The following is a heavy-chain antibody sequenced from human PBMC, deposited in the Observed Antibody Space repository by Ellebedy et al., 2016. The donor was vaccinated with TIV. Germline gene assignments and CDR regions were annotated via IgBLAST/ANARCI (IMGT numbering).Heavy chain of an antibody. CDR2: ISYDGSNK. J-gene: IGHJ5*02. Sequence: GESLKISCAASGFTFSSYAMHWVRQAPGKGLEWVALISYDGSNKYYADSVKGRFTISRDNSKNTLYLQMNSLRVNDTGVYYCARGDSRGCYRPHWFDPWGQGILVTVSS. V-gene: IGHV3-30-3*01. CDR3: ARGDSRGCYRPHWFDP. CDR1: GFTFSSYA. D-gene: IGHD3-16*02.